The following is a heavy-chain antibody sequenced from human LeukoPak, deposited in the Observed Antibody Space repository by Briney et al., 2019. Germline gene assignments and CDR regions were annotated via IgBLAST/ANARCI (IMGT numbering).Heavy chain of an antibody. V-gene: IGHV3-53*01. CDR2: IYIGGGT. CDR3: ARGQGA. CDR1: GFTVNNNY. J-gene: IGHJ5*02. Sequence: GGSLRLSCVASGFTVNNNYMSWVRQAPGKGLEWVAVIYIGGGTYYAASVKGRFTISRDTSKNTLFLQMNSLRADDTAMYYCARGQGAWGQGTLVTVSS.